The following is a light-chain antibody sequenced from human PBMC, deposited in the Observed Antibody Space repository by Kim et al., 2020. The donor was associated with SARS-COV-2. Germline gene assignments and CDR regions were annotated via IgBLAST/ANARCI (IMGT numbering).Light chain of an antibody. Sequence: PGKTDRSTGGGKNIGSKRVHWYEEKTGQAPVLVSDDDSERPAGIPERFSGSNWGNTDTLTIRRVEAEDEADYYWQGWDSSSEHRVFGGGTQRTVL. V-gene: IGLV3-21*03. CDR3: QGWDSSSEHRV. CDR1: NIGSKR. CDR2: DDS. J-gene: IGLJ3*02.